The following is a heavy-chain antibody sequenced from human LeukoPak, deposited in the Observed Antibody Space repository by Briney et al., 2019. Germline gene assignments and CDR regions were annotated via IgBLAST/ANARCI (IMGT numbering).Heavy chain of an antibody. Sequence: GGSLRLSCSVSGFKLADYDMSCLRQAPGKGLGWVGFIRNTVYGGTIKYAAAVKGRFTISRDDSKSIAYLQMNSLQSEDTAVYFCSRSTWRYTMDVWGQGTTVTVSS. CDR2: IRNTVYGGTI. CDR1: GFKLADYD. J-gene: IGHJ6*02. V-gene: IGHV3-49*03. CDR3: SRSTWRYTMDV. D-gene: IGHD5-24*01.